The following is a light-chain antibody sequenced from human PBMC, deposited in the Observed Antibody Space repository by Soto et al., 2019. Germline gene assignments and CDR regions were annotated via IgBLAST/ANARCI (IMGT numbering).Light chain of an antibody. V-gene: IGKV1-27*01. CDR3: QKYDSAPWA. J-gene: IGKJ1*01. CDR2: AAS. CDR1: QGIGKG. Sequence: DIQMTQSPSTLSATAGDRVTITCRASQGIGKGLAWYQQKPGKVPTVLIYAASTLQSGVPSRFSGSGSGTDFTLTISSLQPDDVATYYCQKYDSAPWAFGQGTKVDIK.